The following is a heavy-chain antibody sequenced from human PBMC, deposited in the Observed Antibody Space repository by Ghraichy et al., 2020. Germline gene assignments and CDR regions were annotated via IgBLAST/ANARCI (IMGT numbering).Heavy chain of an antibody. CDR1: GFTVSSNY. CDR2: IDSGGST. V-gene: IGHV3-53*01. Sequence: GGSLRLSCAASGFTVSSNYMSWVRQAPGKGLEWVSVIDSGGSTYYADSVKGRFTISRDNSKNTLYLQMNSLRAEDTAVYYCARGGITMVRGVITPPYYFDYWGQGTLVTVSS. D-gene: IGHD3-10*01. J-gene: IGHJ4*02. CDR3: ARGGITMVRGVITPPYYFDY.